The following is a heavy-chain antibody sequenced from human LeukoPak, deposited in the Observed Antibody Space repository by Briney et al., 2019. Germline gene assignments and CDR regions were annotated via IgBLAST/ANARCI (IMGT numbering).Heavy chain of an antibody. CDR3: ARVWVGIRGYSSGFGY. CDR2: MNPNSGNT. J-gene: IGHJ4*02. D-gene: IGHD6-19*01. Sequence: ASVKVSCKASGYTFTSYDINWVRQATGQGLEWMGWMNPNSGNTGYAQKFQGRVTITRNTSISTAYMELSSLRSEDTAVYYCARVWVGIRGYSSGFGYWGQGTLVTVSS. V-gene: IGHV1-8*03. CDR1: GYTFTSYD.